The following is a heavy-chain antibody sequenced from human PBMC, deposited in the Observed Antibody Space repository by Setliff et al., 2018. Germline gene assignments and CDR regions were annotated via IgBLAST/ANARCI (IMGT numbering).Heavy chain of an antibody. CDR2: MNPNSGNT. Sequence: ASVKVSCKASGYTFTSYDINWVRQATGQGLEWMGWMNPNSGNTGYAQKFQGRVTMTRNTSISTAYMELSSLRSEDTAVYYCARAPDCGGDCYAPTPKYDYYYYGMDVWGQGTTVTVSS. CDR3: ARAPDCGGDCYAPTPKYDYYYYGMDV. V-gene: IGHV1-8*01. CDR1: GYTFTSYD. J-gene: IGHJ6*02. D-gene: IGHD2-21*02.